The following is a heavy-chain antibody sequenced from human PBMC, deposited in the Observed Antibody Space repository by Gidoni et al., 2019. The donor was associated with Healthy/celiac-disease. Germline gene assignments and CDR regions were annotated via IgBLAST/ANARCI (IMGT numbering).Heavy chain of an antibody. J-gene: IGHJ4*02. Sequence: EVQLVESGGGLVQPGRSLRLSCAASGFTFDDDAMHWVRQAPGKGLEWVSGISWNSGSIGYADSVKGRFTISRDNAKNSLYLQMNSLRAEDTALYYCAKDRGRAVYYFDYWGQGTLVTVSS. V-gene: IGHV3-9*01. CDR3: AKDRGRAVYYFDY. CDR2: ISWNSGSI. D-gene: IGHD6-25*01. CDR1: GFTFDDDA.